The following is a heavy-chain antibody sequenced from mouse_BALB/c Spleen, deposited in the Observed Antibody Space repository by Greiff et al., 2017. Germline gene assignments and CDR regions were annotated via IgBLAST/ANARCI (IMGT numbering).Heavy chain of an antibody. D-gene: IGHD2-14*01. J-gene: IGHJ2*01. CDR2: INPYNGDT. V-gene: IGHV1-20*02. Sequence: EVQLQQSGPELVKPGASVKISCKASGYSFTGYFMNWVMQSHGKSLEWIGRINPYNGDTFYNQKFKGKATLTVDKSSSTAHMELRSLASEDSAVYYCARDGDYRYSYYFDYWGQGTTLTVSS. CDR3: ARDGDYRYSYYFDY. CDR1: GYSFTGYF.